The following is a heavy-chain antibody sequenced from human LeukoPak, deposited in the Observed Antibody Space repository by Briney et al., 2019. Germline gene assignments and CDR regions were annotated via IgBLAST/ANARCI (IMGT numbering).Heavy chain of an antibody. CDR1: GFTFSSYS. Sequence: GGSLRLSCAASGFTFSSYSMNWVRQAPGKGLEWVSYISSSSSTIYYADSVKGRFTISRDNAKNSLYLQMNSLRAEDTAVYYCARDRYYGSGSYYMGHDYWGQGTLVTVSS. J-gene: IGHJ4*02. CDR2: ISSSSSTI. D-gene: IGHD3-10*01. V-gene: IGHV3-48*01. CDR3: ARDRYYGSGSYYMGHDY.